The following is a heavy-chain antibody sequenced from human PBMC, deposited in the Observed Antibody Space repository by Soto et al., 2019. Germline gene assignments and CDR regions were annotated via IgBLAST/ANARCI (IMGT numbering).Heavy chain of an antibody. CDR2: IYYSGST. V-gene: IGHV4-39*01. J-gene: IGHJ6*02. CDR3: ARPIKAMGLYGMDV. D-gene: IGHD5-18*01. Sequence: KPSETLSLTCTVSGGSISSSSYYWGWIRQPPGKGLEWIGTIYYSGSTYYNPSLKSRVTISVDTSKNQFSLNLSSVTAADTAVYYCARPIKAMGLYGMDVWGQGTTVTVSS. CDR1: GGSISSSSYY.